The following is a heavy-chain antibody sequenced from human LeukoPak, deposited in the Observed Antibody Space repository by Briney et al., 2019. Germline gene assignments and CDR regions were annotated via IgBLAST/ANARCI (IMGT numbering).Heavy chain of an antibody. V-gene: IGHV3-74*01. Sequence: RTGGSLRLSCETAGFTFSSYVMHWVRRTPGKGLVWVSRISHDGIISYADSVKGRFTISRDNAKSTLTLQMNSLRVEDTAVYFCARDWVYKIDYWGRGTLVTVSS. CDR1: GFTFSSYV. J-gene: IGHJ4*02. CDR2: ISHDGII. CDR3: ARDWVYKIDY. D-gene: IGHD5-24*01.